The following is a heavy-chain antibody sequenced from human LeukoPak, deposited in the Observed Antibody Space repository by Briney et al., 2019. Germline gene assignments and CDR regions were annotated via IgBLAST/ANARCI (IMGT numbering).Heavy chain of an antibody. V-gene: IGHV3-48*04. D-gene: IGHD3-22*01. Sequence: GGSLRLSCAASGFTFSSYAMSWVRQAPGKGLEWVSYISSSGSTIYYADSVKGRFTISRDNAKNSLYLQMNSLRAEDTAVYYCARDSRSDSSGYYSWGQGTLVTVSS. J-gene: IGHJ4*02. CDR1: GFTFSSYA. CDR3: ARDSRSDSSGYYS. CDR2: ISSSGSTI.